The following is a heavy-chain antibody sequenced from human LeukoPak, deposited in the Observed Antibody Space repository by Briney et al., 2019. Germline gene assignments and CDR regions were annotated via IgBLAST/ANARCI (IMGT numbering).Heavy chain of an antibody. CDR1: GFTFSSYW. V-gene: IGHV3-7*01. Sequence: GGSLRLSCAASGFTFSSYWMSWVRQAPGKGLEWVANIKQDGSEKYYVDSVKGRFTISRDNAKNSLYLQMNSLRAEDTAVYYCAKGNPSIVGSRDPFDIWGQGTMVTVSS. CDR3: AKGNPSIVGSRDPFDI. J-gene: IGHJ3*02. D-gene: IGHD1-26*01. CDR2: IKQDGSEK.